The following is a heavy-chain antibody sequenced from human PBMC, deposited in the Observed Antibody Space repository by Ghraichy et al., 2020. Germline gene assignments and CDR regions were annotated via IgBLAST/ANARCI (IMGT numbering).Heavy chain of an antibody. CDR1: GGSISSGGYY. CDR3: ARVRLDGPRILDY. J-gene: IGHJ4*02. Sequence: SETLSLTCTVSGGSISSGGYYWSWIRQHPGKGLEWIGYIYYSGSTYYNPSLKSRVTISVDTSKNQFSLKLSSVTAADTAVYYCARVRLDGPRILDYWGQGTLVTVSS. D-gene: IGHD2/OR15-2a*01. V-gene: IGHV4-31*03. CDR2: IYYSGST.